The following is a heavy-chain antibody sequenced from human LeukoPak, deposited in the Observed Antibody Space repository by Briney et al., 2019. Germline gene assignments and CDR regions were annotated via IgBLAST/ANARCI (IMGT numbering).Heavy chain of an antibody. CDR2: IKQDGSEK. D-gene: IGHD2/OR15-2a*01. CDR1: GFTFSSYW. Sequence: GGSLRLSCAASGFTFSSYWMSWVRQAPGKGLEGEANIKQDGSEKYYVDSVKGRFTISRDNAKNSLYLQMNSLRAEDTAVYYCARESNIPVFDYWGQGTLVTVSS. V-gene: IGHV3-7*01. J-gene: IGHJ4*02. CDR3: ARESNIPVFDY.